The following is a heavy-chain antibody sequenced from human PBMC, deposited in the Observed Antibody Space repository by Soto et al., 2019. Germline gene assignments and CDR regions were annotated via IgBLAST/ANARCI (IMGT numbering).Heavy chain of an antibody. Sequence: QVQLVQSGAEVKKPGSSATVSCKASGGTFSSYAISWVRQAPGQGLEWMGGIIPIFGTADYAQKFQGRVTITTDESTSTANMGLSIRGANDTAVYYSGKHYTNLDYYDGMDVWGQGTTVTVSS. CDR1: GGTFSSYA. V-gene: IGHV1-69*05. CDR3: GKHYTNLDYYDGMDV. CDR2: IIPIFGTA. J-gene: IGHJ6*02. D-gene: IGHD4-4*01.